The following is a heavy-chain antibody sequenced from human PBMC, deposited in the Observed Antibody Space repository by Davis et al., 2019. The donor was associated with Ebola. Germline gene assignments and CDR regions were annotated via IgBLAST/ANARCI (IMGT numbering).Heavy chain of an antibody. J-gene: IGHJ4*02. V-gene: IGHV1-69*04. CDR3: ARDRGSSWGIDY. Sequence: AASVKVSCKASGGTFSSYAISWVRQAPGQGLEWMGRIIPILGIANYAQKFQGRVTITADKSTSTAYMELSSLRSEDTAVYYCARDRGSSWGIDYWGQGTLVTVSS. D-gene: IGHD6-13*01. CDR1: GGTFSSYA. CDR2: IIPILGIA.